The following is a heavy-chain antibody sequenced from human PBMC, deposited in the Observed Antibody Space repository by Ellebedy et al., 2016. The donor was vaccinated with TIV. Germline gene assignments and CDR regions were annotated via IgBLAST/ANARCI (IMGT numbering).Heavy chain of an antibody. CDR1: GFKFNFYA. D-gene: IGHD4-17*01. CDR3: AKDGNGEGWLDP. J-gene: IGHJ5*02. Sequence: GESLKISCAASGFKFNFYAMHWVRQAPGKGLEWVAFIWYDGSHKSHAYSVKGRFTISRDNSNNTLYLQMNNLRAEGTAVYYCAKDGNGEGWLDPWGQGTLVTVSS. V-gene: IGHV3-30*02. CDR2: IWYDGSHK.